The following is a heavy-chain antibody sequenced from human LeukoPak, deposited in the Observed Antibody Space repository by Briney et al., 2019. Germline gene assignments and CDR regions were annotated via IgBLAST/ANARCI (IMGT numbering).Heavy chain of an antibody. D-gene: IGHD2-2*02. CDR3: SLARSEYLYGMDV. CDR1: GDSVSSISVA. Sequence: SQTLSFTCAISGDSVSSISVAWNWIRQSPSRGIELLGRTYYRSKWYYEYAVSVKSRINISPDTSKNQFSLQLTSVTPEDTAVYYCSLARSEYLYGMDVWGQGTTVTVSS. V-gene: IGHV6-1*01. CDR2: TYYRSKWYY. J-gene: IGHJ6*02.